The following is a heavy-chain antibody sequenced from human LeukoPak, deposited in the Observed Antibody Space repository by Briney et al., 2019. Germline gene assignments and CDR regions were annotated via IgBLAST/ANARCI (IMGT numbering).Heavy chain of an antibody. CDR3: ARSMVRGVIRGDPFDY. Sequence: GGSLRLSCAASGFTFSSYSMNWVRRAPGKGLEWVSSISSSSSYIYYADSVKGRSTISRDNAKDSLYLQMNSLRAEDTAVYYCARSMVRGVIRGDPFDYWGQGTLVTVSS. D-gene: IGHD3-10*01. CDR2: ISSSSSYI. J-gene: IGHJ4*02. V-gene: IGHV3-21*01. CDR1: GFTFSSYS.